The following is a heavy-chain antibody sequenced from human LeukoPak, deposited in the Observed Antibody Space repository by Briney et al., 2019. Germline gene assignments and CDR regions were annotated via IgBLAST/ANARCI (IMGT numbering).Heavy chain of an antibody. Sequence: ASVKVSCKASRGTFSSYAISWVRQAPGQGLEWMGRIIPILGIANYAQKFQGRVTITADKSTSTAYMELSSLRSEDTAVYYCASGYYDSSGYPYYYGMDVWGQGTTVTVSS. CDR2: IIPILGIA. CDR3: ASGYYDSSGYPYYYGMDV. J-gene: IGHJ6*02. CDR1: RGTFSSYA. V-gene: IGHV1-69*04. D-gene: IGHD3-22*01.